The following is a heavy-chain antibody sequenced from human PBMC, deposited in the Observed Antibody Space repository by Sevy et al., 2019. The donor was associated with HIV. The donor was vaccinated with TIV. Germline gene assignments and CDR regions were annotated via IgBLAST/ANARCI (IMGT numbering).Heavy chain of an antibody. Sequence: SETLSLTCTVSGASISSSGYYWGWIRQPPGKGLEWIASIRYSGSTYYNPSVRSRVTISPDASKNQFSLKLNSVTAADTAVYYCAGPILTYRSGWSYYDHWGQGTVVTVSS. CDR3: AGPILTYRSGWSYYDH. V-gene: IGHV4-39*01. D-gene: IGHD6-19*01. CDR2: IRYSGST. CDR1: GASISSSGYY. J-gene: IGHJ4*02.